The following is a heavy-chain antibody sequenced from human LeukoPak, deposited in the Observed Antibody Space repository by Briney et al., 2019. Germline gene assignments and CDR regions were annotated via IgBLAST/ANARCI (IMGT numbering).Heavy chain of an antibody. CDR1: GYAFTSYG. D-gene: IGHD1-26*01. CDR3: ARAHPLQYSGSYYYFDY. Sequence: GASVKVSCKASGYAFTSYGISWVRQAPGQGLEWMGWISGYSGNTYYAQKLQGRVTMTTDTSTSTAYMVLRSLRSDDTAVYYCARAHPLQYSGSYYYFDYWGQGTLVTVSS. J-gene: IGHJ4*02. V-gene: IGHV1-18*01. CDR2: ISGYSGNT.